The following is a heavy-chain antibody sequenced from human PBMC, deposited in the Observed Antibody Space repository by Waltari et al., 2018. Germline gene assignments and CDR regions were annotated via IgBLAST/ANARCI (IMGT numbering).Heavy chain of an antibody. Sequence: QLQLQESGPGLVKPSETLSLTCTVSGGSISSSSYYWGWIRKPPGKGLEWIGSIYYSGSTYYNPSLKSRVTISVDTSKNQFSLKLSSVTAADTAVYYCARYVIVAAAGTKGYFDYWGQGTLVTVSS. V-gene: IGHV4-39*07. CDR3: ARYVIVAAAGTKGYFDY. J-gene: IGHJ4*02. D-gene: IGHD6-13*01. CDR2: IYYSGST. CDR1: GGSISSSSYY.